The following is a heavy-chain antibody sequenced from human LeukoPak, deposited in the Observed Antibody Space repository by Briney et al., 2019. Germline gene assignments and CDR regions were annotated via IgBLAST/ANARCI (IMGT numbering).Heavy chain of an antibody. J-gene: IGHJ4*02. Sequence: GGSLRLSCEVSGFTFSNFWMSWVRQAPGKGLEWVANIKQDGGEKYYVDSVKGRFTISRDNAKNSLFLQMNSLRAEDTAVYYCTRLGGSYYTYWGQGTLVTVSS. CDR2: IKQDGGEK. D-gene: IGHD1-26*01. V-gene: IGHV3-7*01. CDR3: TRLGGSYYTY. CDR1: GFTFSNFW.